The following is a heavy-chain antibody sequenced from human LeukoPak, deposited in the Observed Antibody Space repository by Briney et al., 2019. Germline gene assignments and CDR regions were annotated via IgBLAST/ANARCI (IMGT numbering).Heavy chain of an antibody. D-gene: IGHD1-1*01. CDR1: GFTFSSYG. V-gene: IGHV3-23*01. J-gene: IGHJ6*03. Sequence: GGSLRLSCAASGFTFSSYGMSWVRQAPGKGLEWVSAISGSGGSTYHADSVKGRFTISRDNSKNTLYLQMNSLRAEDTAVYYCAKGGGGTNYYYMDVWGKGTTVTVSS. CDR2: ISGSGGST. CDR3: AKGGGGTNYYYMDV.